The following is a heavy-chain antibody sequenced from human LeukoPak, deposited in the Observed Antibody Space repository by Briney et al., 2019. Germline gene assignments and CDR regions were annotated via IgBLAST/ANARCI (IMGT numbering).Heavy chain of an antibody. Sequence: SVKVSCKASGGTFSSYTISWVRQAPGQGLEWMGRIIPILGIANYAQKFQGRVTMTTDTSTSTAYVELRSLRSDDTAVYYCARGTTYYDFWSGHGDYWGQGTLVTVSS. J-gene: IGHJ4*02. V-gene: IGHV1-69*02. CDR3: ARGTTYYDFWSGHGDY. CDR1: GGTFSSYT. CDR2: IIPILGIA. D-gene: IGHD3-3*01.